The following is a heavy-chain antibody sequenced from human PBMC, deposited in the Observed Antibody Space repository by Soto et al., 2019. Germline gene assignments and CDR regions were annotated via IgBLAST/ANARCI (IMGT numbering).Heavy chain of an antibody. J-gene: IGHJ2*01. CDR2: IYTGVTT. Sequence: EVQLVESGGGLVQPGGSLRLSCAASGFAVSSSYMGWIRQAPGKGLEWVSSIYTGVTTYYADSVRGRFTISTDNFRDTLYLQMNSRRVDDTAMYYCARHVGSYWYFDLWGRGTLVTVSS. D-gene: IGHD1-26*01. V-gene: IGHV3-66*04. CDR1: GFAVSSSY. CDR3: ARHVGSYWYFDL.